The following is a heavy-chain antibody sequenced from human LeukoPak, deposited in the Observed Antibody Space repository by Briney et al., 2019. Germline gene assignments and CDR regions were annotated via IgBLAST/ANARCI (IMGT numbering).Heavy chain of an antibody. V-gene: IGHV4-59*01. CDR1: GGSISSYY. CDR3: ASLRRDGYNY. CDR2: IYYSGST. J-gene: IGHJ4*02. D-gene: IGHD5-24*01. Sequence: KASETLSLTCTVSGGSISSYYWSWIRQPPGKGLEWIGYIYYSGSTNYNPSLKSRVTTSVDTSKNQFSLKLSSATAADTAVYYCASLRRDGYNYWGQGTLVTVSS.